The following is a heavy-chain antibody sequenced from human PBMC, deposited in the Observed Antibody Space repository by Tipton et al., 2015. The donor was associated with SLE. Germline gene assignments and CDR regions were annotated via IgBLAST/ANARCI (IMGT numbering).Heavy chain of an antibody. J-gene: IGHJ5*02. Sequence: QVQLVQSGAEVKKPGASVKVSCKASGYTFTSYGISWVRQAPGQGLEWMGWISAYNGNTNYAQKLQGRVTMTTDKSTGTAYMELRSLRSDVTAVYYCARAVEWLLELAQYNWFDPWGQGTLVTVSS. CDR1: GYTFTSYG. V-gene: IGHV1-18*01. CDR3: ARAVEWLLELAQYNWFDP. CDR2: ISAYNGNT. D-gene: IGHD3-3*01.